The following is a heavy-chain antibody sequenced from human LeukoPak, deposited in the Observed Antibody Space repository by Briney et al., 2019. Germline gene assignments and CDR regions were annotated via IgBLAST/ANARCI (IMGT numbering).Heavy chain of an antibody. D-gene: IGHD1-26*01. CDR3: ARRVGWFDP. J-gene: IGHJ5*02. CDR2: INHSGST. Sequence: SETLSLTCSVYEGSFSDYYWSWIRQPPGKGLEWIGEINHSGSTNYNPSLKSRVTISVDTSKNQFSLKLSSVTAADTAVYYCARRVGWFDPRGQGTLVTVSS. V-gene: IGHV4-34*01. CDR1: EGSFSDYY.